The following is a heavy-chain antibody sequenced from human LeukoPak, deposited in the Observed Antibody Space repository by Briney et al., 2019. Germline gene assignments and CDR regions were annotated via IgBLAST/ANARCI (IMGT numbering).Heavy chain of an antibody. CDR3: ARAVGDGYNLYYFDY. V-gene: IGHV3-7*01. CDR2: IKQDGSEK. CDR1: GFTISSYW. J-gene: IGHJ4*02. Sequence: GGSLRLSCAASGFTISSYWMSWVRQAPGKGLEWVANIKQDGSEKYYVDSVKGRFTISRDNAKNSLYLQMNSLRAEDTAVYYCARAVGDGYNLYYFDYWGQGTLVTVSS. D-gene: IGHD5-24*01.